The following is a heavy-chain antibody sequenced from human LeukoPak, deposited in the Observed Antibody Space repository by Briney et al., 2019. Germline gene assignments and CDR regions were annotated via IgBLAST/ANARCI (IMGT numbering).Heavy chain of an antibody. D-gene: IGHD3-10*01. V-gene: IGHV3-30*18. CDR1: GFTFSSYG. CDR2: ISYDGSNK. CDR3: AKSLGKGIQTFDY. Sequence: GGSLRLSCAASGFTFSSYGMHWVRQAPGKGLEWVAVISYDGSNKYYADSVKARFTISRDNSKNTLYLQMNSLRAEDTAVYYCAKSLGKGIQTFDYWGQGTLVTVSS. J-gene: IGHJ4*02.